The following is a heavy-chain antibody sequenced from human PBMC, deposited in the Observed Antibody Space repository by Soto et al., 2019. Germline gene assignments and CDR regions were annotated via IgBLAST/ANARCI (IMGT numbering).Heavy chain of an antibody. CDR3: AKDRRGSSWNDAFDV. CDR1: GFTFSNYA. Sequence: EVQLLESGGGLVQPGGSLRLSCAASGFTFSNYAMSWVRQAPGKGLEWVSGISGSGDNTYYADSVKGRFTISRDNSKNTLHLQMNSLRAEDTAIYYCAKDRRGSSWNDAFDVWGQGTMVTVSS. D-gene: IGHD6-13*01. V-gene: IGHV3-23*01. J-gene: IGHJ3*01. CDR2: ISGSGDNT.